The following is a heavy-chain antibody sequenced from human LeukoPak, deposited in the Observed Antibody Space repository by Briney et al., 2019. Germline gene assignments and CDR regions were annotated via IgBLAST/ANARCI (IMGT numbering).Heavy chain of an antibody. V-gene: IGHV4-38-2*01. CDR3: ARQYLKMVRGVITYYYYYYMDV. J-gene: IGHJ6*03. CDR1: GYSVSGAYS. CDR2: IYHSGST. D-gene: IGHD3-10*01. Sequence: PSETLSLTCAVSGYSVSGAYSWGWIRQPPGKGLEWIGSIYHSGSTYYNPSLKSRVTISVDTSKNQFSLKLSSVTAADTAVYYCARQYLKMVRGVITYYYYYYMDVWGKGTTVTISS.